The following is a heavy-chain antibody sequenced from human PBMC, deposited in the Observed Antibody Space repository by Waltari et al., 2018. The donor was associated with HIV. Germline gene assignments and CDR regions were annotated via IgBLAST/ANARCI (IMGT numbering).Heavy chain of an antibody. D-gene: IGHD3-16*01. V-gene: IGHV3-9*01. Sequence: EVQLVESGGGLVQPGRSLRLSCAASGFTFDNYAMHWVRQAPGKGLEWVSGIRLNSGSIGYADSVKGRFTISRDNAKNSLYLQMNSLRAEDTALYYCAKDGQFAAPWGQGTLVTVSS. CDR1: GFTFDNYA. CDR2: IRLNSGSI. J-gene: IGHJ5*02. CDR3: AKDGQFAAP.